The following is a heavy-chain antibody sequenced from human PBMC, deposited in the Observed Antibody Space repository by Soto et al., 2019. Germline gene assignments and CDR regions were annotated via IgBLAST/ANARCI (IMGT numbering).Heavy chain of an antibody. CDR2: IGGGGTDT. D-gene: IGHD1-20*01. J-gene: IGHJ5*01. CDR1: RFTFSDFA. CDR3: AKDAVPYNGKWDWFDS. V-gene: IGHV3-23*01. Sequence: DVQLLESGGSLVQPGGSLTLSCAASRFTFSDFAMSWVRQAPGKGLEWVSSIGGGGTDTYYADSVKGRFTISRDNSKNTLYLQMDSLRDEDTAVYYCAKDAVPYNGKWDWFDSWGQGTLVIVSS.